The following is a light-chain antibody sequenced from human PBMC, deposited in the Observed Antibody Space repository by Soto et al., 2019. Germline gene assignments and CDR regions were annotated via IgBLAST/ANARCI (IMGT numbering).Light chain of an antibody. CDR2: DAS. J-gene: IGKJ2*03. V-gene: IGKV1-33*01. CDR3: HQYHHLPQS. CDR1: QGIGRS. Sequence: DIQMTQSPSSLSVSVGDSVTITCQASQGIGRSLNWYQQKPGEAPKILIYDASNLEKGVPSRFSGTASGTDFTFTISTLQTDDIATYFCHQYHHLPQSFGQGTKLEI.